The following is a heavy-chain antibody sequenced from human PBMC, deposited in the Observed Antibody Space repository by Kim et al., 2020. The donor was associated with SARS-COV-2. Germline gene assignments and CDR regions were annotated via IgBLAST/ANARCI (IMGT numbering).Heavy chain of an antibody. J-gene: IGHJ6*02. CDR3: TRDRGAGDSSGYYFFEYYYYGMDV. CDR2: IRSKAYGGTT. D-gene: IGHD3-22*01. Sequence: GGSLRLSCTASGFTFGDYAMSWFRQAPGKGLEWVGFIRSKAYGGTTEYAASVKGRFTISRDDSKSIAYLQMNSLKTEDTAVYYCTRDRGAGDSSGYYFFEYYYYGMDVWGQGTTVTVS. V-gene: IGHV3-49*03. CDR1: GFTFGDYA.